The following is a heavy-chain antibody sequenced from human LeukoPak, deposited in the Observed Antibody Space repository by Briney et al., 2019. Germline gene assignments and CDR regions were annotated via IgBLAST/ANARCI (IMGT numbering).Heavy chain of an antibody. J-gene: IGHJ3*01. Sequence: HPGGSLRLSCAASGFIFSIYAMSWVRQAPGKGLEWVAAISGSGGSTYYADSVKGRFTISRDNSKNTLYLQMNSLRAEDTAVYYCAKRRDAFDFWGQGTMVTVSS. V-gene: IGHV3-23*01. CDR1: GFIFSIYA. CDR3: AKRRDAFDF. CDR2: ISGSGGST.